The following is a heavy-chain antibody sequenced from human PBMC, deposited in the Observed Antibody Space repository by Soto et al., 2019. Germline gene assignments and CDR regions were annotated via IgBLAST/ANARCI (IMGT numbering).Heavy chain of an antibody. CDR3: ARDKFSTGDTRGYYYGMDV. V-gene: IGHV1-69*13. CDR2: IIPIFGTA. J-gene: IGHJ6*02. CDR1: GGTFSSYA. D-gene: IGHD4-17*01. Sequence: SVKVSCKASGGTFSSYAISWVRHAPGQGLEWMGGIIPIFGTANYAQKFQGRVTITADESTSTAYMELSSLRSEDTAVYYCARDKFSTGDTRGYYYGMDVWGQGTPVTVSS.